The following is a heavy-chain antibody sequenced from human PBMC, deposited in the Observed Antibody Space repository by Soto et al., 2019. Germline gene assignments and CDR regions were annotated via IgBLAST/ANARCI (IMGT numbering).Heavy chain of an antibody. CDR1: GFTFSNYW. CDR3: VRDSHGDY. J-gene: IGHJ4*02. V-gene: IGHV3-74*01. CDR2: IDHDGST. Sequence: EVQLVESGGGLVQPGGSLRLSCAASGFTFSNYWMHWVRQAPGKGLAWVARIDHDGSTYYAGSVRGRFTVSRDNAENMLYLQMNSLRDDDTALYYCVRDSHGDYWGQGTLVTVSS.